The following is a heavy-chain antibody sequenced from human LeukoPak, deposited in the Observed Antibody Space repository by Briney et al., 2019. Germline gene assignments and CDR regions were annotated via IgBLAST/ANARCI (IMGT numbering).Heavy chain of an antibody. CDR2: IFHTGLT. D-gene: IGHD5-12*01. V-gene: IGHV4-59*01. J-gene: IGHJ4*02. CDR3: AGERRDGYNYY. CDR1: GGSISYYY. Sequence: SETLSLTCTVSGGSISYYYWSWIRQSPGKGLEWIGHIFHTGLTNYNPSLENRVTISVDTSKNQFSLKLSSVTAADTAVYYCAGERRDGYNYYWGQGTLVTVSS.